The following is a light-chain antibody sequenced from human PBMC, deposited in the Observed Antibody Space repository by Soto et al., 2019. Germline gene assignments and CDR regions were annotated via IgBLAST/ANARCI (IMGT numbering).Light chain of an antibody. J-gene: IGLJ3*02. CDR2: GNT. V-gene: IGLV1-40*01. Sequence: QSVLTQPPSVSGAPGQRVTISCTGSSSNIGTGYDVHWYQQLPGTAPKLLIYGNTNRPSGVPDRFSGSKSGTSASLTITGLQAEVEADYYCQSWDSSLSGVVFGGGTKLTVL. CDR3: QSWDSSLSGVV. CDR1: SSNIGTGYD.